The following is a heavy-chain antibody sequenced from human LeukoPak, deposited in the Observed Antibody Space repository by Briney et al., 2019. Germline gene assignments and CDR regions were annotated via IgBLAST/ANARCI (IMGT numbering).Heavy chain of an antibody. CDR3: ARKTYSRGWRVPIAS. D-gene: IGHD6-19*01. J-gene: IGHJ4*02. CDR2: MHYIGSS. Sequence: SETLSLTCTVSGGSVSSHTYYWGWIRQPPGEGLGWVGSMHYIGSSYYNPSLKTRVTISIDTSKNQFSLNLSSVTAADTAVYYCARKTYSRGWRVPIASWGRGTLVTVSS. V-gene: IGHV4-39*01. CDR1: GGSVSSHTYY.